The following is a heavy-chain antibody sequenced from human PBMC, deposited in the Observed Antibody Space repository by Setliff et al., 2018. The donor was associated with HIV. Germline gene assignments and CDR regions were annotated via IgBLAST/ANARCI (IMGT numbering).Heavy chain of an antibody. D-gene: IGHD1-26*01. CDR1: GISINGYY. Sequence: SETLSLTCSVSGISINGYYWSWTRQSPRTRLEWIGYVSSIGNTNYNPSLESRVTISVDTSKNQFSLQLNSVTAADTAVYFCARTRAPYFFDFWGQGAQVTVSS. V-gene: IGHV4-4*08. CDR2: VSSIGNT. CDR3: ARTRAPYFFDF. J-gene: IGHJ4*02.